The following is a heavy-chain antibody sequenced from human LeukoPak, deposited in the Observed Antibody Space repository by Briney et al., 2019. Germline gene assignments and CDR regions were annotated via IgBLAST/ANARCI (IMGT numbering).Heavy chain of an antibody. CDR1: GYTFTGYY. V-gene: IGHV1-2*02. J-gene: IGHJ4*02. Sequence: AASVKVSCKASGYTFTGYYMHWVRQAPRQGLEWMGWINPNSGGTNYAQKFQGRVTMTRDTSISTAYMELSRLRSDDTAVYYCARDISRYYDILTGYYPIYYFDYWGQGTLVTVSS. D-gene: IGHD3-9*01. CDR3: ARDISRYYDILTGYYPIYYFDY. CDR2: INPNSGGT.